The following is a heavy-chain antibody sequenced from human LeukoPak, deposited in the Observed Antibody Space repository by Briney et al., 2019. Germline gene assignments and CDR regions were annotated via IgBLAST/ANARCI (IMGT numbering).Heavy chain of an antibody. D-gene: IGHD3-10*01. CDR2: INHSGST. CDR1: GGSFSGYY. V-gene: IGHV4-34*01. CDR3: ARGRGPRDAFDI. Sequence: SETLSLICAVYGGSFSGYYWSWIRQPPGKGLEWIGEINHSGSTNYNPSLKSRVTISVDTSKNQFSLKLSSVTAADTAVYYCARGRGPRDAFDIWGQGTMVTVSS. J-gene: IGHJ3*02.